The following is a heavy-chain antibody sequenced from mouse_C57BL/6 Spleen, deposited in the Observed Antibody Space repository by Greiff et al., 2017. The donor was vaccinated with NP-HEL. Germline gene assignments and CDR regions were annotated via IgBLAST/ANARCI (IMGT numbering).Heavy chain of an antibody. Sequence: VKLQESGAELVRPGASVTLSCKASGYTFTDYEMHWVKQTPVHGLEWIGAIDPETGGTAYNQKFKGKAILTADKSSSTAYMELRSLTSEDSAVYYCTIYYGSSFDYWGQGTTLTVSS. CDR1: GYTFTDYE. V-gene: IGHV1-15*01. D-gene: IGHD1-1*01. CDR2: IDPETGGT. CDR3: TIYYGSSFDY. J-gene: IGHJ2*01.